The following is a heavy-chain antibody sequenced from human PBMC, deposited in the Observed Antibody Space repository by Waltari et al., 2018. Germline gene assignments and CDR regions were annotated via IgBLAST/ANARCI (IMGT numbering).Heavy chain of an antibody. J-gene: IGHJ4*02. CDR1: GGTFSSYA. V-gene: IGHV1-69*05. D-gene: IGHD3-22*01. CDR2: IIPIFGTA. Sequence: QVQLVQSGAEVKKPGSSVKVSCTASGGTFSSYAIRWVSQAPGQGLEWMGGIIPIFGTANYAQKFQGRVTITTDESTSTAYMELSSLISEDTAVYYCASGTNYYDSRFDYWGQGTLVTVSS. CDR3: ASGTNYYDSRFDY.